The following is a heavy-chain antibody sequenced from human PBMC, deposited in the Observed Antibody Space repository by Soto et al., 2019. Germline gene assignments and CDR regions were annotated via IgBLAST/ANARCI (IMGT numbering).Heavy chain of an antibody. V-gene: IGHV4-34*01. J-gene: IGHJ5*02. CDR2: INHSGST. CDR3: ARGGAAAAGSGWFDP. D-gene: IGHD6-13*01. CDR1: GGSFSGYY. Sequence: LSLTCAVYGGSFSGYYWSWIRQPPGKGLEWIGEINHSGSTNYNPSLKSRVTISVDTSKNQFSLKLSSVTAADTAVYYCARGGAAAAGSGWFDPWGQGTMVTVYS.